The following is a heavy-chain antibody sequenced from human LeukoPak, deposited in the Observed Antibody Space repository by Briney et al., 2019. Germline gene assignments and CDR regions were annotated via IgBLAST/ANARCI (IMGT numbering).Heavy chain of an antibody. D-gene: IGHD3-22*01. V-gene: IGHV3-73*01. CDR3: AKDGGNYYDTAGNHLMRSYMDV. CDR2: IRTKANSYAT. CDR1: GFTFSGSA. Sequence: GGSLRLSCAASGFTFSGSAMHWVRQASGKGLEWVGRIRTKANSYATAYAASVEGRFIVSRDDSKNTLYLQMNSLRAEDTAVYYCAKDGGNYYDTAGNHLMRSYMDVWGKGTTVTVSS. J-gene: IGHJ6*04.